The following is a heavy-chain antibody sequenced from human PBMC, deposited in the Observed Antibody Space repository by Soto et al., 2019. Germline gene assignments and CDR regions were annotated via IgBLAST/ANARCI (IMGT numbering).Heavy chain of an antibody. D-gene: IGHD3-10*01. J-gene: IGHJ6*02. CDR2: ISYDGSNK. V-gene: IGHV3-30-3*01. CDR1: GFTFSSYA. CDR3: AREWERITMVRGVTAYYYGMDV. Sequence: GGSLRLSCAASGFTFSSYAMHWVRQAPGKGLEWVAVISYDGSNKYYADSVKGRFTISRDNSKNTLYLQMNSLRAEDTAVYYCAREWERITMVRGVTAYYYGMDVWGQGTTVTVSS.